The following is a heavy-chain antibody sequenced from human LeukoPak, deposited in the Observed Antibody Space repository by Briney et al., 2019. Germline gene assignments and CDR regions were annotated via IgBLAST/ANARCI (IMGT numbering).Heavy chain of an antibody. CDR1: GFTFSSYS. CDR3: AREEDGDYAVADY. V-gene: IGHV3-21*01. J-gene: IGHJ4*02. D-gene: IGHD4-17*01. Sequence: PGGSLRLSCAASGFTFSSYSMNWVRQAPGKGLEWVSSISSSSSYIYYADSVKGRFTISRDNAKNSLYLQTNSLRAEDTAVYYCAREEDGDYAVADYWGQGTLVTVSS. CDR2: ISSSSSYI.